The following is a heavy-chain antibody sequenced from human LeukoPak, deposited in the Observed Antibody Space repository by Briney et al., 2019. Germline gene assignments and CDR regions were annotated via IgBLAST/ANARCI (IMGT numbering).Heavy chain of an antibody. CDR3: ARHRSYSSGWDSVGY. V-gene: IGHV5-51*01. CDR2: TYPADSDT. J-gene: IGHJ4*02. D-gene: IGHD6-19*01. Sequence: GESLKISCKGSGYSFTSYWIGWVRQMPGKGLEWMGITYPADSDTRYSPSLQGQVTISADKSISTAYLQWSSLKASDTAMYYCARHRSYSSGWDSVGYWGQGTLVTVSS. CDR1: GYSFTSYW.